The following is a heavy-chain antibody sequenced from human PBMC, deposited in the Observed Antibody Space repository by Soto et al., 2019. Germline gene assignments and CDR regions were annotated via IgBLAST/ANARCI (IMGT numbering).Heavy chain of an antibody. V-gene: IGHV1-69*13. Sequence: VASVKVSCKASGGTFSSYAISWVRQAPGQGLEWMGGIIPIFGTANYAQKFQGRVTITADESTSTAYMELSSLRSEDTAVYYCARGSTQLLSRYYFDYWGQGTLVTVSS. J-gene: IGHJ4*02. D-gene: IGHD2-2*01. CDR2: IIPIFGTA. CDR1: GGTFSSYA. CDR3: ARGSTQLLSRYYFDY.